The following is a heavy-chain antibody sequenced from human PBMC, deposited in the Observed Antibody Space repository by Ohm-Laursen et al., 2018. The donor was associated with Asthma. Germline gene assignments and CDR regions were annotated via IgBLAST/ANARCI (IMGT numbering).Heavy chain of an antibody. Sequence: SLRLSCAPSKFTFSNYAMNWVRQPPGKGLEWVSEISSTGGSTDYADSVKAGFTLSRDNSKNTLYLQINSLRAEDTAVYYCAKGSLTNGNYYYNYGMDVWGQGTTVTVSS. J-gene: IGHJ6*02. CDR2: ISSTGGST. CDR3: AKGSLTNGNYYYNYGMDV. D-gene: IGHD1-26*01. CDR1: KFTFSNYA. V-gene: IGHV3-23*01.